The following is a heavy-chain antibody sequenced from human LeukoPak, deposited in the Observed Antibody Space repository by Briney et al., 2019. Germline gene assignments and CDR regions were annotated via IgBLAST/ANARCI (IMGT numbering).Heavy chain of an antibody. J-gene: IGHJ4*02. Sequence: ASVKVSCKASGYTFTSYDINWVRQATGQGLEWMGWMNPNSGNTGYAQKFQGRVTITRNTSISTAYMELSSLRSEDTAVYYCARGLWFGELWYFDYWGRGTLVTVSS. CDR1: GYTFTSYD. CDR2: MNPNSGNT. V-gene: IGHV1-8*03. D-gene: IGHD3-10*01. CDR3: ARGLWFGELWYFDY.